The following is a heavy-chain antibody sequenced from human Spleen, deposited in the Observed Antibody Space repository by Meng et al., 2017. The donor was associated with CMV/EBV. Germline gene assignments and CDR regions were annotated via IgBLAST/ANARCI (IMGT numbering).Heavy chain of an antibody. CDR3: ARAPCSTATCYIYYYYGLGV. CDR2: INPNSGAT. Sequence: ASVKVSCKASGYTFTDYYIHWVRQAPGEGLEWMGWINPNSGATNYAQKLQGRVTMTRDTSLSTAYLDLSRLRSDDTAVFFCARAPCSTATCYIYYYYGLGVWGQGTTVTVS. CDR1: GYTFTDYY. V-gene: IGHV1-2*02. D-gene: IGHD2-2*02. J-gene: IGHJ6*02.